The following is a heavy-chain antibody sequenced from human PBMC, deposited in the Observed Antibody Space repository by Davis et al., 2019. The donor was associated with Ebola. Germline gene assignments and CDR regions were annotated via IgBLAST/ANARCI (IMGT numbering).Heavy chain of an antibody. CDR2: INAGNGNT. Sequence: ASVKVSCKASGYTFTSYAMHWVRQAPGQRLEWMGWINAGNGNTKYSQKFQGRVTITRDTSASTAYMELSSLRSEDTAVYYCARSPDYGEPWYFDLWGRGTLVTVSS. V-gene: IGHV1-3*01. CDR3: ARSPDYGEPWYFDL. J-gene: IGHJ2*01. CDR1: GYTFTSYA. D-gene: IGHD4-17*01.